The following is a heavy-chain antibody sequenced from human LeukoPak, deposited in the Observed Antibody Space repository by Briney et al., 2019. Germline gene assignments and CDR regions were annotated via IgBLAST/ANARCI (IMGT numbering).Heavy chain of an antibody. CDR1: GFTFSSYA. CDR2: ISGSGGST. V-gene: IGHV3-23*01. Sequence: GGSLRLSSAVSGFTFSSYAMNWVRQAPGKGLEWVATISGSGGSTYYADSVKGRFTISRDNSKNTLYLQMNSLRAEDTAVYYCAAGSGYYYTAFRYWGQGTLVTVSS. J-gene: IGHJ4*02. D-gene: IGHD3-22*01. CDR3: AAGSGYYYTAFRY.